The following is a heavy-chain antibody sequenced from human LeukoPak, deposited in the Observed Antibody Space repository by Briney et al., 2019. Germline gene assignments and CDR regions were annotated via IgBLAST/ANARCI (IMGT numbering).Heavy chain of an antibody. D-gene: IGHD3-3*01. CDR2: ISYDGSNK. J-gene: IGHJ6*02. V-gene: IGHV3-30*04. CDR3: AKSVAIYFYYGLDV. CDR1: GFTFSSYA. Sequence: GGSLRLSCAASGFTFSSYAMHWVRQAPGKGLEWVAVISYDGSNKYYADSVKGRFTISRDNSKNTLFLQMNSLRAEDTAPYYCAKSVAIYFYYGLDVGGQGTTVAVSS.